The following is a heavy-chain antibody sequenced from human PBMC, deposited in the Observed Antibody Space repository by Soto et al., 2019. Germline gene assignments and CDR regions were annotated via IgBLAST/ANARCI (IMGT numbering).Heavy chain of an antibody. D-gene: IGHD3-16*01. CDR1: GGSFRGSF. V-gene: IGHV4-34*01. CDR2: INDSGST. CDR3: QGGDF. J-gene: IGHJ4*02. Sequence: LSLTCAVSGGSFRGSFWSWIRQSPDKGLEWIGEINDSGSTYSNPSFKSRLTISVDTSKSQISLRLTSVTAADSAVYYCQGGDFWGQGTRVTVSS.